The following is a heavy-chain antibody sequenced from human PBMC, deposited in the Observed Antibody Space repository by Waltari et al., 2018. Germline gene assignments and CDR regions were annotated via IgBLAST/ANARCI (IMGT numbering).Heavy chain of an antibody. D-gene: IGHD6-13*01. J-gene: IGHJ3*02. Sequence: EVQLVQSGAEVKKPGESLKISCKGSGYSFTSYWIGWVRQMPGKGLEWMGIIYPGYSDTRYSPSFQGQVTISADKSISTAYLQWSSLKASDTAMYYCARRCSSNEEMDAFDIWGQGTMVTVSS. CDR1: GYSFTSYW. V-gene: IGHV5-51*03. CDR2: IYPGYSDT. CDR3: ARRCSSNEEMDAFDI.